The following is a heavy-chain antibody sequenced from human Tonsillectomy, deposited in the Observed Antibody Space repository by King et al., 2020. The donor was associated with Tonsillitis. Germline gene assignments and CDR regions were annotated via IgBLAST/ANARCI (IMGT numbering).Heavy chain of an antibody. D-gene: IGHD4-11*01. V-gene: IGHV1-46*01. Sequence: VQLVESGAEVKRPGASVKVSCKASGYTFTSWSMHWVRQAPGQGLEWMALLKPDAENTRYAQKFQGRVTLTRDTSTNTVFMELRSLRSDDTAVYFCARAHPPSNDDGGNDPEIQNFDRGGQGTLVTAYS. J-gene: IGHJ4*02. CDR2: LKPDAENT. CDR1: GYTFTSWS. CDR3: ARAHPPSNDDGGNDPEIQNFDR.